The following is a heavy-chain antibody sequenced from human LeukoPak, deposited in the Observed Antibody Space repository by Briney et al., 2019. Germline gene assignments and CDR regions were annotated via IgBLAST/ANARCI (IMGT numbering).Heavy chain of an antibody. CDR1: GFTFSNYA. V-gene: IGHV3-64D*09. J-gene: IGHJ4*02. Sequence: PGGSLRLSCSASGFTFSNYAIHWVRQAPGKGLEYISSIGTNGISTYYADSVRGRFTISRDNSRNPLFLQMSNRRPEDTAMYYCVKGQEVVYTPTFGHWGQGTLVTVSS. CDR3: VKGQEVVYTPTFGH. D-gene: IGHD2-8*02. CDR2: IGTNGIST.